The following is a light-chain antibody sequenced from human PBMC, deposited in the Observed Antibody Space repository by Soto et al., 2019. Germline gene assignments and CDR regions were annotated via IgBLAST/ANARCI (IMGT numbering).Light chain of an antibody. CDR2: GAS. CDR3: QRYDSLRT. Sequence: EIELTQSPCSLSSSAGDRATITCRASQSVRSNFLAWYQQKPGQAPRLLIYGASNRATGIPDRFSGSGSGTDFTLTITRLEPEDFAMYYCQRYDSLRTFGQGTKVDNK. CDR1: QSVRSNF. V-gene: IGKV3-20*01. J-gene: IGKJ1*01.